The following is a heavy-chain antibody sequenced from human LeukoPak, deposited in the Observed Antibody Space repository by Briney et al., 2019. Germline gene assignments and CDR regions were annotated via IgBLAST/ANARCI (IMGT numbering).Heavy chain of an antibody. V-gene: IGHV1-69*05. CDR1: GGTFSSYA. CDR3: ARGVGLRFLEWLSHMDV. CDR2: IIPIFGTA. D-gene: IGHD3-3*01. J-gene: IGHJ6*03. Sequence: SVTVSCKASGGTFSSYAISWVRQAPGQGLEWMGGIIPIFGTANYAQKFQDRVTITTDESTSTAYMELSSLRSEDTAVYYCARGVGLRFLEWLSHMDVWGKGTTVTVSS.